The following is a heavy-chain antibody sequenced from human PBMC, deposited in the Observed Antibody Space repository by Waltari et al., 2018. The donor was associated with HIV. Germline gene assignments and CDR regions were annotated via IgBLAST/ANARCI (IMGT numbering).Heavy chain of an antibody. Sequence: GSTFDDYGRSWGLQAPGTGLVWVSGITWSGGSTGYADSVKGRVTISRDNAKNSLYLQMNSLRAEDTALYYCARDHPPGEQWLDIDYWGQGTLVTVSS. CDR1: GSTFDDYG. D-gene: IGHD6-19*01. CDR2: ITWSGGST. V-gene: IGHV3-20*03. CDR3: ARDHPPGEQWLDIDY. J-gene: IGHJ4*02.